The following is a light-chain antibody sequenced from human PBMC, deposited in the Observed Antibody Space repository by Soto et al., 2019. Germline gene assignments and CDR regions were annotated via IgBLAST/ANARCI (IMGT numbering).Light chain of an antibody. CDR3: MQRQQTPPYT. V-gene: IGKV2-28*01. Sequence: DIVMTQSPLSLPVTPGEPASISCRSSQSLLHTNGYNYLDWYLQKPGQSPQLLIYLGSNRASGVPDRFSGSGSGTDFTLKISRVEAEDVGVYCCMQRQQTPPYTFGQGTKLEIK. CDR2: LGS. J-gene: IGKJ2*01. CDR1: QSLLHTNGYNY.